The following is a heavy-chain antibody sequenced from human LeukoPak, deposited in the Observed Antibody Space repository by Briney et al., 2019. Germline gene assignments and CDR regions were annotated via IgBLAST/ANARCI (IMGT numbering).Heavy chain of an antibody. CDR1: GFTFSSYS. D-gene: IGHD1-1*01. J-gene: IGHJ5*02. V-gene: IGHV3-21*01. Sequence: PGGSLRLSCAASGFTFSSYSMNWVRQAPGKGLEWVSSISSSSSYIYYADSVKGRFTISRDNAKNSLYLQMNSLRAEDTAVYYCARAAGRYAQYNWFDPWGQGTLVTASS. CDR2: ISSSSSYI. CDR3: ARAAGRYAQYNWFDP.